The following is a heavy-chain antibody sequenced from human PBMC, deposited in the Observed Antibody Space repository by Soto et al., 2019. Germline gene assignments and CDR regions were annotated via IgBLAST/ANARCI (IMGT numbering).Heavy chain of an antibody. CDR3: ARIFWKIVAFDY. V-gene: IGHV2-26*01. CDR2: IFSNDEK. CDR1: GFPLSNARMG. Sequence: SGPTAREPTETLTLTCNVSGFPLSNARMGVSWIRQPPGKALEWLAHIFSNDEKSYSTSLKSRLTISKDTSKSQVVLTMTNMDPVDTATYYCARIFWKIVAFDYWGQGTLVTVSS. J-gene: IGHJ4*02. D-gene: IGHD1-1*01.